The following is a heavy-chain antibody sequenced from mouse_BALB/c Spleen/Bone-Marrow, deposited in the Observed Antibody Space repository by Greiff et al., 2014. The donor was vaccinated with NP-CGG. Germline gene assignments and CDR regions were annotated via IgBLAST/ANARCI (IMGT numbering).Heavy chain of an antibody. CDR2: VDPGNGNT. Sequence: VHRKESGAELVKPGASVKLSCTASGLNIKSYYMHWVKQRPGKGLEWIGKVDPGNGNTKYDPKIQGKATITADTSSITAYLQLSSLTSDDTAVYYCARNRLGTYFDDWGQGTTLTVSS. CDR1: GLNIKSYY. CDR3: ARNRLGTYFDD. V-gene: IGHV14-3*02. D-gene: IGHD3-2*02. J-gene: IGHJ2*01.